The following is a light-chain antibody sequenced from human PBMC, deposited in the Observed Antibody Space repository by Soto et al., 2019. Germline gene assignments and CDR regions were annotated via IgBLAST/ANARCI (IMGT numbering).Light chain of an antibody. J-gene: IGLJ2*01. CDR2: EVT. Sequence: QYALTQPPSASGSLGQSVTISCTGTSSDVGGYNYVSWHQQHPGKAPKVMIYEVTKRPPGVPDRFSGSKSGNTASLTVSGLQAEDEADYYCSSFAGGGNPVLLGGGTKLTDL. V-gene: IGLV2-8*01. CDR3: SSFAGGGNPVL. CDR1: SSDVGGYNY.